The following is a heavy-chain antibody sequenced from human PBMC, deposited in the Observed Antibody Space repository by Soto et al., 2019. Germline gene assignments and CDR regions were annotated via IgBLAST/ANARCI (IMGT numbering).Heavy chain of an antibody. CDR3: ARDNSASYYYYYYGMDV. D-gene: IGHD6-6*01. Sequence: GGSLRLSCAASGFTFSSYSMNWVRQAPGKGLEWVSSISSSSSYIYYADSVKGQLTISRDNAKNSLYLQTNSLRAEDTAVYYCARDNSASYYYYYYGMDVWGQGTTVTVSS. CDR1: GFTFSSYS. CDR2: ISSSSSYI. J-gene: IGHJ6*01. V-gene: IGHV3-21*01.